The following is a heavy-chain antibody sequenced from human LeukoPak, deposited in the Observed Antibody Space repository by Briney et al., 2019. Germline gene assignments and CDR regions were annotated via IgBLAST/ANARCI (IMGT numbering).Heavy chain of an antibody. D-gene: IGHD3-9*01. Sequence: GGSLRLSCAASGSTFSTFWMSWVRQAPGKGLEWVANINQDGIKKYYVDSAKGRFTISRDNSKNTLYLQMNSLRAEDTAVYYCAKCPSGVLRYFAPIDYWGQGTLVTVSS. J-gene: IGHJ4*02. CDR3: AKCPSGVLRYFAPIDY. CDR2: INQDGIKK. V-gene: IGHV3-7*02. CDR1: GSTFSTFW.